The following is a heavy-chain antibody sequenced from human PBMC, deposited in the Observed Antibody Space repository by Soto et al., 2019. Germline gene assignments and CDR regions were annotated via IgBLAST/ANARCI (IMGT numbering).Heavy chain of an antibody. CDR3: ARACYVYSSGCGWFDP. Sequence: GASVKVSCKASGYTFTSYAMHWVRQAPGQRLEWMGWINAGNGNTKYSQKFQGRVTITRDTSASTAYMELSSLRSEDTAVYYCARACYVYSSGCGWFDPWGQGTLATVSS. J-gene: IGHJ5*02. CDR2: INAGNGNT. CDR1: GYTFTSYA. V-gene: IGHV1-3*01. D-gene: IGHD6-19*01.